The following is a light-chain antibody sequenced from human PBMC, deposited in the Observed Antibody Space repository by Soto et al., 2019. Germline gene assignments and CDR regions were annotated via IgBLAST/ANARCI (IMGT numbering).Light chain of an antibody. CDR1: QSISSW. V-gene: IGKV1-5*03. CDR2: KAS. Sequence: DIQMTQSPSPLSASVGDRVTITCRASQSISSWLAWYQQKPGKAPKLLIYKASSLESGVPSSFSGSGSGTEFTLTISSLQPDDFATYYCQQYNSLWTFGQGTKVEI. CDR3: QQYNSLWT. J-gene: IGKJ1*01.